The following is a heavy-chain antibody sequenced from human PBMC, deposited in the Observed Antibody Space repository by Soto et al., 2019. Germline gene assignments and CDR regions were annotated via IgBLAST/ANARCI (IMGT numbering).Heavy chain of an antibody. CDR3: SKAGYSSGCLFDY. J-gene: IGHJ4*02. CDR1: GFTFSSYG. CDR2: ISYDGSNK. V-gene: IGHV3-30*18. Sequence: GSLRLSCAASGFTFSSYGMHWVRQAPGKGLEWVAVISYDGSNKYYADSVKGRFTISRDNSKNTLYLQMNSLRAEDTAVYYCSKAGYSSGCLFDYSGQGTLVPVSS. D-gene: IGHD6-19*01.